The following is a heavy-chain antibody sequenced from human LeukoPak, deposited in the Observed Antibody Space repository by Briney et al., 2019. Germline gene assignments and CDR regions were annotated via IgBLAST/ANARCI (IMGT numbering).Heavy chain of an antibody. J-gene: IGHJ4*02. CDR1: GFTFSSYS. Sequence: GGSLRLSCAASGFTFSSYSMNWVRQAPGKGLEWVSSISSSSSYIYYADSVKGRFTISRDNAKNSLYLQMNSLRAEDTAVYYCARDGFSDYDILTGYCLDYWGQGTLVTVSS. CDR3: ARDGFSDYDILTGYCLDY. D-gene: IGHD3-9*01. CDR2: ISSSSSYI. V-gene: IGHV3-21*01.